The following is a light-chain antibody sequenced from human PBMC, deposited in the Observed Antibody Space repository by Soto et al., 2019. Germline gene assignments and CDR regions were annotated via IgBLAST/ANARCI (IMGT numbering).Light chain of an antibody. V-gene: IGLV4-69*01. CDR1: SGYSTYA. Sequence: QAVVTQPPSASASLGASVKLTCTLSSGYSTYAIAWHQQQSEKGPRFLMKINYDGTHSKGDGFFDRFSGSSSGAERHLTISSLQSEDEADYYCQSLGTGIQVFGGGTKLTVL. J-gene: IGLJ3*02. CDR2: INYDGTH. CDR3: QSLGTGIQV.